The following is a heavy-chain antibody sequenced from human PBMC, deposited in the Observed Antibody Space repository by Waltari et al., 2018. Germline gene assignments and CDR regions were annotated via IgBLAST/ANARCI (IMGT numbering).Heavy chain of an antibody. Sequence: QVQLVESGGGVVQPGRSLRLSCAASGFTFSSYAMHWVRQAPGKGLEGVAVISYDGINKYYADSVKGRFTISRDNSKNTLYLQMNSLRAEDTAVYYCARGALADPNDYGDYYYYGMDVWGQGTTVTVSS. CDR3: ARGALADPNDYGDYYYYGMDV. D-gene: IGHD4-17*01. CDR1: GFTFSSYA. J-gene: IGHJ6*02. V-gene: IGHV3-30*01. CDR2: ISYDGINK.